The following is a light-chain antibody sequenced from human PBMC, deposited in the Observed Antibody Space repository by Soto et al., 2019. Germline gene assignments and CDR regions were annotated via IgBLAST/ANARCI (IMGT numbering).Light chain of an antibody. CDR2: DDS. J-gene: IGLJ3*02. Sequence: SYELTQPPSVSVAPGQTARMTCGGSSLASLRVHWYQQQPRHPPVLVDYDDSDRPSGIPERFSGSNSGNAATLTISRVEPGDEADYYCQVWDPGSDHRVLGGGTKLTVL. CDR1: SLASLR. CDR3: QVWDPGSDHRV. V-gene: IGLV3-21*02.